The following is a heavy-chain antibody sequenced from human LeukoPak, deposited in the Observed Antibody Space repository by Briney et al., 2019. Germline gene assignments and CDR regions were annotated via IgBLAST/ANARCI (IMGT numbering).Heavy chain of an antibody. CDR3: ARSSQGFDY. Sequence: SETLSLTCTVFGGSMSSSTYYWGWIRQPPGKGLEWIGNSYYSGSTYYTSSLKSRVTISVDTSKKQFSLKLRSVTAADTAVYFCARSSQGFDYWGQGTLVTVSS. J-gene: IGHJ4*02. V-gene: IGHV4-39*01. CDR2: SYYSGST. CDR1: GGSMSSSTYY.